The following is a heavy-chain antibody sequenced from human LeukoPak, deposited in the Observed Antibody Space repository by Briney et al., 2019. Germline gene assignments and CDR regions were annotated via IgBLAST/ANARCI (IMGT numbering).Heavy chain of an antibody. CDR3: ARTTTYSSGWYGAY. CDR2: IYGGDSET. J-gene: IGHJ4*02. Sequence: PGGSLRLSCAASGFTFSDYWIGWVRQMPGKGLEWMGIIYGGDSETRYSPSLQGQVTISADKSINTAYLQWSSLKASDTAMYYCARTTTYSSGWYGAYWGQGTLVTVSS. D-gene: IGHD6-19*01. CDR1: GFTFSDYW. V-gene: IGHV5-51*01.